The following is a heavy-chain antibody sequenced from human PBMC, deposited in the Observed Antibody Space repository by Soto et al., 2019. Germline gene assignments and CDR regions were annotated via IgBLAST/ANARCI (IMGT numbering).Heavy chain of an antibody. CDR2: IIPILGIA. CDR1: GGTFSSYT. D-gene: IGHD3-9*01. J-gene: IGHJ6*02. Sequence: ASVKVSCKASGGTFSSYTISWVRQAPGQGLEWMGGIIPILGIANYAQKFQGRVTITADESTSTAYMELSSLRSEDTAVYYCARDFYDILTGYYASIIYGMDVWGQGTTVTVSS. V-gene: IGHV1-69*10. CDR3: ARDFYDILTGYYASIIYGMDV.